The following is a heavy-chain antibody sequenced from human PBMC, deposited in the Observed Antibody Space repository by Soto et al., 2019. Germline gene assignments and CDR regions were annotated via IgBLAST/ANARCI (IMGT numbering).Heavy chain of an antibody. CDR1: GFTVSSNY. CDR2: IYSGGST. Sequence: GGSLRLSCAASGFTVSSNYMSWVRQAPGKGLEWVSVIYSGGSTYYADSVKGRFTISRDNSKNTLYLQMNSLRAEDTAVYYCARLHRDLTGGYYFDYWGQGTLVTVS. J-gene: IGHJ4*02. CDR3: ARLHRDLTGGYYFDY. D-gene: IGHD3-9*01. V-gene: IGHV3-66*04.